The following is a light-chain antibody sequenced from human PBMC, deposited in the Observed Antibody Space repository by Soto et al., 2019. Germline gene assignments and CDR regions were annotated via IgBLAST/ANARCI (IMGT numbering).Light chain of an antibody. CDR3: CSYAGTYTGV. CDR2: DVT. V-gene: IGLV2-11*01. J-gene: IGLJ3*02. CDR1: SSDVGDYNY. Sequence: QSVLTQPRSVSGSPGQSVTISCTGTSSDVGDYNYVSWYQQHPGKAPKFMIYDVTKRPSGVPDRFSGSKSGNTASLTISRLQAEDEADYYCCSYAGTYTGVFGGGTKVTVL.